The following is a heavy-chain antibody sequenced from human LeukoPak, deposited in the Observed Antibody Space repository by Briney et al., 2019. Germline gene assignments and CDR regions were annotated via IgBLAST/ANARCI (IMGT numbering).Heavy chain of an antibody. CDR2: INHSGST. D-gene: IGHD1-1*01. CDR3: ARGRYGAYDY. CDR1: GGSFSGYY. Sequence: SETLCLTCAVYGGSFSGYYWSWIRQPPGKGLEWIGEINHSGSTNYNPSLKSRVTISVDTSKNQFSLKLSSVTAADTAVYYCARGRYGAYDYWGQGTLVTVSS. V-gene: IGHV4-34*01. J-gene: IGHJ4*02.